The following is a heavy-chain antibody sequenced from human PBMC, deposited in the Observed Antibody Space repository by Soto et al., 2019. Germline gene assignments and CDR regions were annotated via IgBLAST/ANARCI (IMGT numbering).Heavy chain of an antibody. D-gene: IGHD5-12*01. V-gene: IGHV6-1*01. Sequence: RTYYRSKWYNDYAVSVKSRITINPDTSKNQFSLQLNSVTPEDTAVYYCARDGYSGYDPASYYYYYGMDVWGQGTTVTVSS. CDR2: TYYRSKWYN. J-gene: IGHJ6*02. CDR3: ARDGYSGYDPASYYYYYGMDV.